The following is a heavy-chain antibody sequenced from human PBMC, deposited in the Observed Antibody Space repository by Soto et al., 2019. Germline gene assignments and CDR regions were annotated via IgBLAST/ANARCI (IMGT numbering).Heavy chain of an antibody. D-gene: IGHD4-17*01. Sequence: GGSLRLSCAASGFTFDDYAMHWVRQAPGKGLEWVSGISWNSGSIGYADSVKGRFTISRDNAKNSLYLQMNSLRAEDTALYYCAKVSAPTVTTVNYFDYWGQGTLVTVSS. V-gene: IGHV3-9*01. CDR2: ISWNSGSI. CDR3: AKVSAPTVTTVNYFDY. J-gene: IGHJ4*02. CDR1: GFTFDDYA.